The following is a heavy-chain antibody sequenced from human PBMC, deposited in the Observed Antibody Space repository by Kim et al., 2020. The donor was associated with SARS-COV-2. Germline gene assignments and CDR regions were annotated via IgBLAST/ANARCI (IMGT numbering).Heavy chain of an antibody. CDR3: ARRSSGIQLRFVGHYYYYYGMDV. D-gene: IGHD5-18*01. J-gene: IGHJ6*02. CDR2: IIPIFGTA. Sequence: SVKVSCKASGGTFSSYAISWVRQAPGQGLEWMGGIIPIFGTANYAQKFQGRVTITADESTSTAYMELSSLRSEDTAVYYCARRSSGIQLRFVGHYYYYYGMDVWGQGTTVTVSS. V-gene: IGHV1-69*13. CDR1: GGTFSSYA.